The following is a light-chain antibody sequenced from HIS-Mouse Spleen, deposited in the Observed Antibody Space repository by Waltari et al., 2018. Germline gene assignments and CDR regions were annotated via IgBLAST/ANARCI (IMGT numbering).Light chain of an antibody. V-gene: IGLV2-8*01. J-gene: IGLJ2*01. Sequence: QSALTQPPSSSGSPGQPVTISCTGTSSDVAGYNYASWYQQHPGKAPKLMIYEVSKRPSGVPDRFSGSKSGNTASLTVSGLQAEDEADYYCSSYAGSNNLVFGGGTKLTVL. CDR2: EVS. CDR3: SSYAGSNNLV. CDR1: SSDVAGYNY.